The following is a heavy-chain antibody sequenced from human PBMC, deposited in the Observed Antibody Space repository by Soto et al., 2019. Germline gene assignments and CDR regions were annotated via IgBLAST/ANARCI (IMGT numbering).Heavy chain of an antibody. CDR2: ISGSGYAT. V-gene: IGHV3-23*01. CDR1: GFTFSSYA. CDR3: AKEETVLVNYYYYYGMDV. J-gene: IGHJ6*02. D-gene: IGHD4-17*01. Sequence: EVRLLESGGGLVQPGGSLRLSCAASGFTFSSYAMSWVRQAPGMGLEWVSVISGSGYATYYADSVKGRFTVSRDNSNNTVYLQMNSLRAEDTAVYYCAKEETVLVNYYYYYGMDVWGQETTVTVSS.